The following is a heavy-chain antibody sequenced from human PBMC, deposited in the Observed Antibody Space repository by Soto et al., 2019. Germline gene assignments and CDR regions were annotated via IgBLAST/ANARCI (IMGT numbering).Heavy chain of an antibody. D-gene: IGHD3-10*01. CDR2: IGTAGDT. CDR1: GFTFSSYD. J-gene: IGHJ6*02. CDR3: AREYYYGSGTRAYGMDV. V-gene: IGHV3-13*01. Sequence: LRLSCAASGFTFSSYDMHWVRQATGKGLEWVSAIGTAGDTYYPGSVKGRFTISRENAKNSLYLQMNSLRAGDTAVHYCAREYYYGSGTRAYGMDVWGQGTTVTVSS.